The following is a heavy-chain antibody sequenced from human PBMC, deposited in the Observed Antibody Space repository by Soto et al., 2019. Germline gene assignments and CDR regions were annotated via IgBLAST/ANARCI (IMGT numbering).Heavy chain of an antibody. D-gene: IGHD6-13*01. J-gene: IGHJ5*02. CDR2: TYYRSKWYN. Sequence: SQTLSLTCAISGDSVSSNSAAWNWIRQSPSRGLEWLGRTYYRSKWYNDYAVSVKSRITINPDTSKNQFSLQLNSVTPEDTAVYYCAKAPLYSSSWDRNWFDPWGQGTLVT. CDR3: AKAPLYSSSWDRNWFDP. V-gene: IGHV6-1*01. CDR1: GDSVSSNSAA.